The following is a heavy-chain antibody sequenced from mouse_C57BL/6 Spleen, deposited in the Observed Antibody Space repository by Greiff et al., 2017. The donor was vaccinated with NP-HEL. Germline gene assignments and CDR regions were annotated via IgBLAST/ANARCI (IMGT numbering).Heavy chain of an antibody. V-gene: IGHV7-3*01. Sequence: EVQRVESGGGLVQPGGSLSLSCAASGFTFTDYYMSWVRQPPGKALEWLGFIRNKANGYTTEYSASVKGRFTISRDNSQSILYLQMNALRAEDSATYYCARSYGSSAWFAYWGQGTLVTVSA. CDR1: GFTFTDYY. J-gene: IGHJ3*01. D-gene: IGHD1-1*01. CDR3: ARSYGSSAWFAY. CDR2: IRNKANGYTT.